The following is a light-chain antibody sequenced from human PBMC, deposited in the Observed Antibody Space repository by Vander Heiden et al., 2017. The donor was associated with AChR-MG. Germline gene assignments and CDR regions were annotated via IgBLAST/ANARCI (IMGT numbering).Light chain of an antibody. J-gene: IGLJ2*01. CDR3: SSYTSSSTLI. CDR2: EVS. Sequence: QSALTQPASVSGSPAQSITISCTGTSRDVGYYDFVSWFQQHPGKAPQLMMYEVSNRPSGISNRFSGSKSGNTASLTSSGLQAEDEADYYCSSYTSSSTLIFGGGTMLTVL. CDR1: SRDVGYYDF. V-gene: IGLV2-14*01.